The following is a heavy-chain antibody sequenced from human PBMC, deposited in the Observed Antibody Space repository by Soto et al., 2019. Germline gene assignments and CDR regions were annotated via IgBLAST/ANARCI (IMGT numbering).Heavy chain of an antibody. V-gene: IGHV4-4*02. J-gene: IGHJ3*02. D-gene: IGHD3-16*01. CDR1: GDSLSTSFW. CDR3: AREPGGYAAFDI. Sequence: SETLSLTCTVSGDSLSTSFWWTWVRQSPGKGLEWIGHIYYGGSTNYNPSLKSRVTISVDTSKNQFSLKLSSVTAADTAVYYCAREPGGYAAFDIWGQGTMVTVSS. CDR2: IYYGGST.